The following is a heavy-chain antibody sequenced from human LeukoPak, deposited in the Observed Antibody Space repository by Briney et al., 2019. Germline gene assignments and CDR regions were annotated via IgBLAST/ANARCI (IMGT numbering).Heavy chain of an antibody. Sequence: PGGSLRLSCAGSGFTFSRFWMYWVHQAPGKGLVWVSRINSDGRRTDYTDSVKGRFTISRDNAKNTLYLQMNSLRAEDTGVYYCASGPWELDYWGQGTRVTVSS. J-gene: IGHJ4*02. V-gene: IGHV3-74*01. CDR1: GFTFSRFW. D-gene: IGHD1-26*01. CDR2: INSDGRRT. CDR3: ASGPWELDY.